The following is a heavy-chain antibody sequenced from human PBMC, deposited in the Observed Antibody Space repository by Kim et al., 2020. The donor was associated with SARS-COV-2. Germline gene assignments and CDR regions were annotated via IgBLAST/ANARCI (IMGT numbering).Heavy chain of an antibody. CDR3: AKDYHYGSLYHFDY. J-gene: IGHJ4*02. D-gene: IGHD3-10*01. CDR1: TSSTWG. V-gene: IGHV3-33*06. CDR2: IWDDGSNQ. Sequence: TSSTWGLHGVRQAPGKGLEWVAAIWDDGSNQYYPDSVKGRFTISRDNSKNTLFLQMNSLRAEDTAVYYCAKDYHYGSLYHFDYWGQGTLVTVS.